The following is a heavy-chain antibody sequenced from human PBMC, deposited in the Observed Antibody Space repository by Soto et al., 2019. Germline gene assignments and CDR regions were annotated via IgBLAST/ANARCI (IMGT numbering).Heavy chain of an antibody. CDR3: ARKNEGELHFAY. J-gene: IGHJ4*02. D-gene: IGHD1-26*01. CDR2: IYYSGST. V-gene: IGHV4-28*01. CDR1: GHSISSSNW. Sequence: QVQLQESGPGLVKPSDTLSLTCAVSGHSISSSNWWGWIRQPPGKGLEWIGYIYYSGSTYYNPSLKSRGTMSVDTSKTQFALKLSSVTAVDTAVYYCARKNEGELHFAYWGQGTLVTVSS.